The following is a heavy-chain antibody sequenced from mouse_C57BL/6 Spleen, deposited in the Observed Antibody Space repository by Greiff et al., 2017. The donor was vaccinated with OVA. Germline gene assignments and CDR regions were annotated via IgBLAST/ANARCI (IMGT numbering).Heavy chain of an antibody. J-gene: IGHJ2*01. CDR2: INPSNGGT. CDR1: GYTFTSYW. Sequence: QVQLQQPGTELVKPGASVKLSCKASGYTFTSYWMHWVKQRPGQGLAWIGNINPSNGGTIYNEKFKSKATLTVDKSSSTAYMQLSSLTSEDSAVYYCASGLGYWGQGTTLTVSS. D-gene: IGHD3-1*01. CDR3: ASGLGY. V-gene: IGHV1-53*01.